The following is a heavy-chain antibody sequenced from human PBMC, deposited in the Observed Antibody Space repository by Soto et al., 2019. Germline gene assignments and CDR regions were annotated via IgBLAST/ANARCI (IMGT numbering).Heavy chain of an antibody. CDR1: GGSISSYY. D-gene: IGHD5-18*01. CDR3: AKDSSRAGYSYEFDY. J-gene: IGHJ4*02. Sequence: SETLSLTCTVSGGSISSYYWGWIRQPPGKGLEWIGFIYYSGSTNYNPSLKSRVTISVDTSKTQFSLKLSSVTAADTAVYYCAKDSSRAGYSYEFDYWGLGTLVTVSS. CDR2: IYYSGST. V-gene: IGHV4-59*01.